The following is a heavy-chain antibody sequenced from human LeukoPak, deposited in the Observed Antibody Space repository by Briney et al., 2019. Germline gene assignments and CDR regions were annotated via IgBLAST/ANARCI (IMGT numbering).Heavy chain of an antibody. CDR3: ATASRYCSSTSCRDY. V-gene: IGHV3-23*01. CDR2: ISGSGGST. J-gene: IGHJ4*02. CDR1: GFTFSSYA. D-gene: IGHD2-2*01. Sequence: GGSLRLSCAASGFTFSSYAMSWVRQAPGKGLEWVSAISGSGGSTYCADSVKGRFTISRDNAKNTLYLQMNSLRAEDTAVYYCATASRYCSSTSCRDYWGQGTLVTVSS.